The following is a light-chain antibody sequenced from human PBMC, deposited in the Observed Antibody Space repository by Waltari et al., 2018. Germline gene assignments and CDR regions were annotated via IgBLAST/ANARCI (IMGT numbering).Light chain of an antibody. CDR2: AAS. V-gene: IGKV1-12*01. J-gene: IGKJ5*01. CDR3: QQANNFPIT. CDR1: QGSSSW. Sequence: DIQMTQSPSSVSSSVGDRVTITRRASQGSSSWLAWYQQKPGKAPKLLIYAASSLQSGVPSRFSGSGSGTDFTLTISSLQPEDFATYYCQQANNFPITFGQGTRLEIK.